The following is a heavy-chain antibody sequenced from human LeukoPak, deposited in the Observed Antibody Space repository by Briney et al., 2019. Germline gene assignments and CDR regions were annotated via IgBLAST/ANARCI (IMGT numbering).Heavy chain of an antibody. D-gene: IGHD3-22*01. J-gene: IGHJ5*02. Sequence: SETLSLTCTVSGGSISRYYWSWIRQPPGKGLEWIGYTYYSGSTYYNPSLKSRATISVDTSKNQFSLKLTSVTAADTAVYYCARPYYYDSRIDPWGQGTLVTVSS. CDR1: GGSISRYY. CDR2: TYYSGST. CDR3: ARPYYYDSRIDP. V-gene: IGHV4-30-4*01.